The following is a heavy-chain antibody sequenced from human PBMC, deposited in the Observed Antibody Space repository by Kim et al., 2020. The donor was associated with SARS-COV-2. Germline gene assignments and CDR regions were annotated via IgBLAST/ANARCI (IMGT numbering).Heavy chain of an antibody. CDR2: IYYSGST. CDR1: GGSISSGGYY. Sequence: SETLSLTCTVSGGSISSGGYYWSWIRQHPGKGLEWIGYIYYSGSTYYNPSLKSRVTISVDTSKNQFSLKLSSVTAADTAVYYCARVRGYSGYDQPHEGWFDPWGQGTLVTVSS. J-gene: IGHJ5*02. V-gene: IGHV4-31*03. D-gene: IGHD5-12*01. CDR3: ARVRGYSGYDQPHEGWFDP.